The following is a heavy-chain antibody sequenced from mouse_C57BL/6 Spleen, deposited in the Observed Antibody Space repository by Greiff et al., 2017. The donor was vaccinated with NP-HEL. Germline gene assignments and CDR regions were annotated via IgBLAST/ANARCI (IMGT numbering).Heavy chain of an antibody. CDR3: ARSGELGRYFDV. V-gene: IGHV1-4*01. CDR1: GYTFTSYT. CDR2: INPSSGYT. D-gene: IGHD4-1*01. Sequence: VQLQESGAELARPGASVKMSCKASGYTFTSYTMHWVKQRPGQGLEWIGYINPSSGYTKYNQKFKDKATLTADKSSSTAYMQLSSLTSEDSAVYYCARSGELGRYFDVWGTGTTVTVSS. J-gene: IGHJ1*03.